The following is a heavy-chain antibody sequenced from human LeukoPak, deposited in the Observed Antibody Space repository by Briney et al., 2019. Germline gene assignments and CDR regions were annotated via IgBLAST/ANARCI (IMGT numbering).Heavy chain of an antibody. D-gene: IGHD3-10*01. CDR3: ARLYGSGSYYTYYYYYGMDV. CDR2: INHSGST. J-gene: IGHJ6*02. Sequence: SETLSLTCAVYGGSSSGYYWSWIRQPPGKGLEWIGEINHSGSTNYNPSLKSRVTISVDTSKNQFSLKLSSVTAADTAVYYCARLYGSGSYYTYYYYYGMDVWGQGTTVTVSS. CDR1: GGSSSGYY. V-gene: IGHV4-34*01.